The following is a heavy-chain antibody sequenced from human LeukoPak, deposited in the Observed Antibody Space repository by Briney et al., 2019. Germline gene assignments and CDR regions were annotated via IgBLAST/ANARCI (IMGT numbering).Heavy chain of an antibody. CDR1: GFTFRNYG. CDR3: AREYDEYCGGDCSLGPDY. CDR2: IWCDGSNK. D-gene: IGHD2-21*02. V-gene: IGHV3-33*01. Sequence: PGGSLRLSCTASGFTFRNYGMNWVRQAPGKGLEWVAGIWCDGSNKYYADSVKGRFTISRDNSKNTLYLQMNSLRAEDTAVYYCAREYDEYCGGDCSLGPDYWGQGTLVTVSS. J-gene: IGHJ4*02.